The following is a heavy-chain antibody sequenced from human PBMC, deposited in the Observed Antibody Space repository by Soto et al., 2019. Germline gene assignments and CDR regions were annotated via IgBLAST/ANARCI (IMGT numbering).Heavy chain of an antibody. CDR1: GYIYTSYG. CDR2: FNVANDYT. Sequence: APVKASSKASGYIYTSYGMHWVRQAPGQRLEWMGWFNVANDYTIYSQKLQGRVTFTRDTSASTAYMELNSLTTEDTAVYYCAGGRHAAAGDYYGLGIWGQGTTVTVSS. J-gene: IGHJ6*02. V-gene: IGHV1-3*01. CDR3: AGGRHAAAGDYYGLGI. D-gene: IGHD3-10*01.